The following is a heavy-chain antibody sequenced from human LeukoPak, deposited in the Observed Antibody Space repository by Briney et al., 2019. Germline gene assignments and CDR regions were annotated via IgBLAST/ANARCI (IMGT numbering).Heavy chain of an antibody. D-gene: IGHD3-3*01. CDR2: ISNDGSRK. J-gene: IGHJ4*02. CDR1: GFAFSRHG. Sequence: QAGGSLRLSCAASGFAFSRHGMHWVRQAPGKGPEWVAIISNDGSRKYYAHSVEGRFTISRDNSKNTLYLQMDSLRAEDTAVYYCARDRAWNYFDYWGQGTLVTVSS. CDR3: ARDRAWNYFDY. V-gene: IGHV3-30*03.